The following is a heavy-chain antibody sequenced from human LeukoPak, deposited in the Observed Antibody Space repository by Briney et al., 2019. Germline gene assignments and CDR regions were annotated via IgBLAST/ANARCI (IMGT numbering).Heavy chain of an antibody. J-gene: IGHJ4*02. CDR2: ISAYNGNT. Sequence: ASVKVSCKASGYTFTSYGISWVRQAPGQGLEWMGWISAYNGNTNYAQKLQGRVTMTTDTSTSTAYMELRSLKSHDPPVYKCASDRGYGGNSEFDYWRQGTLVTVSS. CDR3: ASDRGYGGNSEFDY. V-gene: IGHV1-18*01. D-gene: IGHD4-23*01. CDR1: GYTFTSYG.